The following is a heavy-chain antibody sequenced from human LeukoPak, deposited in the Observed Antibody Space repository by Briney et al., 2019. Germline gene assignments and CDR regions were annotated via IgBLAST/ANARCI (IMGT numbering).Heavy chain of an antibody. V-gene: IGHV3-23*01. CDR1: GLTLNNYA. D-gene: IGHD3-22*01. CDR2: ISGSGMTNT. CDR3: SSRVVSEPH. Sequence: GGSLRLSCAASGLTLNNYAMSWVRQAPGKGLEWVSAISGSGMTNTFYTDSVRGRFTISRDSSKSTLYLQMNSLRAEDTAIYYCSSRVVSEPHWGQGTLVTVSS. J-gene: IGHJ4*02.